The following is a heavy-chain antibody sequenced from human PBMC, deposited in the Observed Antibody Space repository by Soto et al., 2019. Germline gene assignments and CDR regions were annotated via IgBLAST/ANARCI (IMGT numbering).Heavy chain of an antibody. J-gene: IGHJ5*02. CDR3: AKDPIPAINNWFDP. Sequence: GGSLRLSCAASGFTFSSYAMSWVRQAPGKGLEWVSAISGSGGSTYYADSVKGRFTISRDNSKTTRYLQMNSLRAEDTAVYYCAKDPIPAINNWFDPWGQGTLVTVSS. D-gene: IGHD6-13*01. CDR2: ISGSGGST. V-gene: IGHV3-23*01. CDR1: GFTFSSYA.